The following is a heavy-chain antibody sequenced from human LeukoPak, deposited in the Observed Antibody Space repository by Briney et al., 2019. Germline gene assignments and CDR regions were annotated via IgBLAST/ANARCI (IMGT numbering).Heavy chain of an antibody. CDR1: GGSFSGYY. CDR3: AASGGPINWFDP. Sequence: SETLSLTCAVYGGSFSGYYWSWIRQPPGKGLQWIGEITHNGYTNYNPALKSRVTISIDTSKNEFSLKVSSVTAADMAIYYCAASGGPINWFDPWGQGTLVTVSS. J-gene: IGHJ5*02. CDR2: ITHNGYT. D-gene: IGHD3-10*01. V-gene: IGHV4-34*01.